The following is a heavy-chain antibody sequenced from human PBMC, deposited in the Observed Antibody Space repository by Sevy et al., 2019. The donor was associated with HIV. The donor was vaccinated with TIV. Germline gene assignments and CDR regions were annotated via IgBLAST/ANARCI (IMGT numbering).Heavy chain of an antibody. J-gene: IGHJ5*02. V-gene: IGHV3-48*01. CDR3: ARVFYRNWFDP. CDR1: GFTFSSYI. Sequence: GESLKISCAASGFTFSSYIMNWVRQAPGKGLEWVSYISSSSSTIYYAVSVKGRFTISRDNAKNSLYLQMNSLRAEDTAVYYCARVFYRNWFDPWGQGTLVTVSS. D-gene: IGHD1-26*01. CDR2: ISSSSSTI.